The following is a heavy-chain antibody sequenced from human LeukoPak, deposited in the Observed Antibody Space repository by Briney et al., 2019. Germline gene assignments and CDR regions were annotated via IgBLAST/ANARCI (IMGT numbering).Heavy chain of an antibody. D-gene: IGHD6-13*01. Sequence: GRSLRLSCAASGFTFSSYGMHWVRQAPGKGLEWVAVISYDGSNKYYADSVKGRFTISRDNSKNTLYLQMNSLRAEDTAVYYCAKDLGSSWYLDYWGQGTLVTVSS. CDR2: ISYDGSNK. V-gene: IGHV3-30*18. CDR1: GFTFSSYG. CDR3: AKDLGSSWYLDY. J-gene: IGHJ4*02.